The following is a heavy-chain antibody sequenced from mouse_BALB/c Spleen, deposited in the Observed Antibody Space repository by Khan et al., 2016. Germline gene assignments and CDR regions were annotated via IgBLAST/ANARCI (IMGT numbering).Heavy chain of an antibody. D-gene: IGHD2-2*01. CDR2: INPGSGGT. CDR3: ARSDGYDVCYAY. CDR1: GYAFTNYL. V-gene: IGHV1-54*01. J-gene: IGHJ3*01. Sequence: QVQLQQSGAELVRPGTSVKVSCKASGYAFTNYLIEWVKQRPGQGLEWIGVINPGSGGTNYNEKFKGKATLTADKSSSTAYMQLSSLTSDDSAVFCCARSDGYDVCYAYWGQGTLVTVSA.